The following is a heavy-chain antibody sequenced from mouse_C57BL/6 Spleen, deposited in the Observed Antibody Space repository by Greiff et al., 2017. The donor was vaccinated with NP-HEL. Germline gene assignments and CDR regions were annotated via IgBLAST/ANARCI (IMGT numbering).Heavy chain of an antibody. CDR3: ARGIHYYGSSPFDY. CDR2: IYPGDGDT. D-gene: IGHD1-1*01. Sequence: QVQLKQSGPELVKPGASVKISCKASGYAFSSSWMNWVKQRPGKGLEWLGRIYPGDGDTNYNGKLKGKATLTADKSSSTAYMQISSLTSEDSAVYFCARGIHYYGSSPFDYWGQGTTLTVSS. CDR1: GYAFSSSW. J-gene: IGHJ2*01. V-gene: IGHV1-82*01.